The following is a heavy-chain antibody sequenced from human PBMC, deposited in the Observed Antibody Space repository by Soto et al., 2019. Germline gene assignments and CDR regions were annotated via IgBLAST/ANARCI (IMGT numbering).Heavy chain of an antibody. CDR2: IKPDESEK. V-gene: IGHV3-7*01. CDR1: GFTFSDSW. J-gene: IGHJ4*02. Sequence: EVQLVESGGGLVQPGGSLRLSCTASGFTFSDSWMTWVRQAPGKGLEWVARIKPDESEKKYADSVKGRFSISRDNAKNSVDLQMDSLRGEDTAVYYCVRGGSNYACWGQGTLVTVSS. CDR3: VRGGSNYAC. D-gene: IGHD4-4*01.